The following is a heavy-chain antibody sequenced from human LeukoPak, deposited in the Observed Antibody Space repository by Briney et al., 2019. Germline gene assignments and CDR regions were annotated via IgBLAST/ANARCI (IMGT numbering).Heavy chain of an antibody. CDR3: ARDLSFVRGVPLAFDI. CDR2: IYYSGST. D-gene: IGHD3-10*02. Sequence: KPSETLSLTCTVSGGSISSYYWSWIRQPPGKGLEWIGYIYYSGSTNYNPSLKSRVTISVDTSKNQFSLRLSSVTAADTAVYYCARDLSFVRGVPLAFDIWGQGTMVIVSS. CDR1: GGSISSYY. J-gene: IGHJ3*02. V-gene: IGHV4-59*01.